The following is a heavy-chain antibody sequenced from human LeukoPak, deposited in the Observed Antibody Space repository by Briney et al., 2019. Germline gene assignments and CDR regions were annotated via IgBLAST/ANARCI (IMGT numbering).Heavy chain of an antibody. CDR2: ISAYNGNT. CDR1: GYTFTSYG. D-gene: IGHD3-3*01. CDR3: ARRPRSGYYYYYGMDV. V-gene: IGHV1-18*01. Sequence: AASVKVSCKASGYTFTSYGISWVRQAPGQGLEWMGWISAYNGNTNYAQKLQGRVTMTTDTSTSTAYMELRSLRSDDTAVYYCARRPRSGYYYYYGMDVWGQGTTVTVS. J-gene: IGHJ6*02.